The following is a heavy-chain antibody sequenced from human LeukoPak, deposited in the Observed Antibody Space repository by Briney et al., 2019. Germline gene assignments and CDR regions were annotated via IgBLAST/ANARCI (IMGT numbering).Heavy chain of an antibody. Sequence: ASVKVSCKASGYTFTGYYMHWGRQAPGQGLEWMGWINPVSGGTNCARKFQDRVTMTRDTSITTAYMELSRLRSDDTAVYYCARAGIAAALMDWGHGTLLTVSS. CDR3: ARAGIAAALMD. CDR1: GYTFTGYY. J-gene: IGHJ4*01. CDR2: INPVSGGT. V-gene: IGHV1-2*02. D-gene: IGHD6-13*01.